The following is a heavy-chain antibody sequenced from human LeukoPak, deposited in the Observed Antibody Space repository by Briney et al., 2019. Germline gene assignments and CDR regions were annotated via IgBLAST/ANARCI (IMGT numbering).Heavy chain of an antibody. CDR1: GYSISSGYY. Sequence: PSETLSLTCTVSGYSISSGYYWGWIRQPPGKGLEWIGSIYHSGSTYYNPSLKSRVTISVDTSKNQFSLKLSSVTAADTAVYYCARVLGSGWVDYWGQGTLVTVSS. CDR3: ARVLGSGWVDY. D-gene: IGHD6-19*01. V-gene: IGHV4-38-2*02. CDR2: IYHSGST. J-gene: IGHJ4*02.